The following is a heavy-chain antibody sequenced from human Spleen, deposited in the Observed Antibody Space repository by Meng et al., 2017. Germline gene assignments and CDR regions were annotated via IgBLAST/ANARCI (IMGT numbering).Heavy chain of an antibody. CDR3: ARAELAAGIGYYFDY. CDR2: INHSGST. D-gene: IGHD6-13*01. J-gene: IGHJ4*02. CDR1: GGSFSDYY. Sequence: VQLQESGPGLVKPSQTLSLTCVVSGGSFSDYYWSWIRQPPGKGLEWIGEINHSGSTNYNPSLESRATISVDTSQNNLSLKLSSVTAADTAVYYCARAELAAGIGYYFDYWGQGTLVTVSS. V-gene: IGHV4-34*09.